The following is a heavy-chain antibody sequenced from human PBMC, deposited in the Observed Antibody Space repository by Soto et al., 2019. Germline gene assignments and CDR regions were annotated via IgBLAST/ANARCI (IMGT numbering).Heavy chain of an antibody. CDR1: GFTFSSYG. CDR2: ISYDGSNK. J-gene: IGHJ4*02. CDR3: AKDNYDFWSGYYGYFDY. V-gene: IGHV3-30*18. D-gene: IGHD3-3*01. Sequence: QVQLVESGGCVVQPGRSLRLACAASGFTFSSYGMHCVRQAPGKGLEGVAVISYDGSNKYYADSVKGRFTISRDNSKNTLYLQMNSLRAEDTAVYYCAKDNYDFWSGYYGYFDYWGQGTLVTVSS.